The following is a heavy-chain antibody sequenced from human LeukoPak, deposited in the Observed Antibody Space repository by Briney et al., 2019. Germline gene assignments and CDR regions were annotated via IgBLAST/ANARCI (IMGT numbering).Heavy chain of an antibody. Sequence: GGSLRLSCAASGFTFSDYYMSWVRQAPGKGLEWVSVIYSGGRTYYADSVKGRFTISRDNSKDTLYLQMNSLRAEDTAVYYCARESNSGYYLSYWGQGTLVTVSS. D-gene: IGHD3-22*01. CDR1: GFTFSDYY. CDR3: ARESNSGYYLSY. J-gene: IGHJ4*02. CDR2: IYSGGRT. V-gene: IGHV3-66*01.